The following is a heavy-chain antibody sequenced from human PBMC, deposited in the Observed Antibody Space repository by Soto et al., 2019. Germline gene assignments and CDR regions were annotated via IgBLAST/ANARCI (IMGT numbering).Heavy chain of an antibody. J-gene: IGHJ4*02. Sequence: QGQLVQSGAEVKKPGASVKVSCKASGYTFTNYAFSWVRQAPGQGLEWMGWISAYNGNTNYPQKLQGRVTMTTDTSTGTAYMGLRSLRSDDTAVYYYARGLAAAGAFDYWGQGTLVTVSS. D-gene: IGHD6-13*01. V-gene: IGHV1-18*01. CDR1: GYTFTNYA. CDR3: ARGLAAAGAFDY. CDR2: ISAYNGNT.